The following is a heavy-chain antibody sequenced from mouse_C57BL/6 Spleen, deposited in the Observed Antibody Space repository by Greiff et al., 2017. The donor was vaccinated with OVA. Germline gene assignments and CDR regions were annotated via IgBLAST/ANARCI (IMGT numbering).Heavy chain of an antibody. V-gene: IGHV1-81*01. CDR3: ARWGISTVVATDY. J-gene: IGHJ2*01. D-gene: IGHD1-1*01. CDR2: IYPRSGNT. Sequence: VQLQQSGAELARPGASVKLSCKASGYTFTSYGISWVKQRTGQGLGWIGEIYPRSGNTYYNEKFKGKATLTADKSSSTAYMELRSLTSEDSAVYFCARWGISTVVATDYWGQGTTLTVSS. CDR1: GYTFTSYG.